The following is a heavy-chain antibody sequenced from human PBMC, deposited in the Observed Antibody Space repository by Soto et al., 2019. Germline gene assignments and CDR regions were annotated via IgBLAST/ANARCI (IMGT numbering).Heavy chain of an antibody. CDR1: GFTFSSCA. V-gene: IGHV3-23*01. J-gene: IGHJ2*01. CDR3: AKEPVGPDWYFDL. CDR2: IIDSGGST. Sequence: PGGSLRLSCAASGFTFSSCAMGWVRQAPGKGLEWVSDIIDSGGSTYYADSVKGRFTISRDNSKNTLYLQMNSLRAEDTAVYNCAKEPVGPDWYFDLWGRGTLVTVSS.